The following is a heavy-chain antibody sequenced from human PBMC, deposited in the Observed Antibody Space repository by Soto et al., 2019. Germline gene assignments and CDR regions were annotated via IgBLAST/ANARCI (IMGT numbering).Heavy chain of an antibody. CDR2: IYHSEST. CDR1: GGSISCGDYY. D-gene: IGHD3-9*01. CDR3: ARAPASQYYDILTGYYSYGMDV. Sequence: SETLSLTCTVSGGSISCGDYYWSWIRQPPGKGLDWIGYIYHSESTYYNPSFRSRLSISLDTSKNQFSLKLSSVTAADSPVYYCARAPASQYYDILTGYYSYGMDVWGQGTTVTVSS. V-gene: IGHV4-30-4*01. J-gene: IGHJ6*02.